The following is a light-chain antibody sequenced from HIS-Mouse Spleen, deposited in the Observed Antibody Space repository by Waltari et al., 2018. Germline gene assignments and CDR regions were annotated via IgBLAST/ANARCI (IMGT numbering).Light chain of an antibody. J-gene: IGKJ4*01. CDR3: MQALQTPQLT. CDR2: LGS. V-gene: IGKV2-28*01. CDR1: QSLLHSNGYNY. Sequence: DIVMTQSPLSLPVTPGEPASISCRSSQSLLHSNGYNYLDWYLQKPGQSPQLLIYLGSNRASGVPDRFSGSGSGTDVTLKISRVEADDVGVYYCMQALQTPQLTFGGGTKVEIK.